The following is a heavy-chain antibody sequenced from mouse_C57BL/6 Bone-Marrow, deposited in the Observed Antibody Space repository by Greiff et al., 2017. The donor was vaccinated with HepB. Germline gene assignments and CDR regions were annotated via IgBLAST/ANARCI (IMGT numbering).Heavy chain of an antibody. CDR3: ARPAYYSNYSYAMDY. CDR2: IWSDGST. CDR1: GFSLTSYG. D-gene: IGHD2-5*01. V-gene: IGHV2-6*03. J-gene: IGHJ4*01. Sequence: VQLKESGPGLVAPSQSLSITCTVSGFSLTSYGVHWVRQPPGKGLEWLVVIWSDGSTTYNSALKSRLSISKDNSKSQVFLKMNSLQTDDTAMYYCARPAYYSNYSYAMDYWGQGTSVTVSS.